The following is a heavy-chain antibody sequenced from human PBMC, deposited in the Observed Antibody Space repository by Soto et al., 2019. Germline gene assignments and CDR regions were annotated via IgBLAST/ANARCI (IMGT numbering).Heavy chain of an antibody. CDR3: AKDGTTGPYYYYGMDV. Sequence: PGGSLRLSCAASGFTFDDYAMHWVRQAPGKGLEWVPGISWNSGSIGYADSVKGRFTISRDNAKNSLYLQMNSLRAEDTALYYCAKDGTTGPYYYYGMDVWGQGTTVTVSS. V-gene: IGHV3-9*01. D-gene: IGHD1-7*01. CDR2: ISWNSGSI. CDR1: GFTFDDYA. J-gene: IGHJ6*02.